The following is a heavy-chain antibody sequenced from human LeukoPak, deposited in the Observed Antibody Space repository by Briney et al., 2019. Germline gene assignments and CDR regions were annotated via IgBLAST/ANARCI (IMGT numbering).Heavy chain of an antibody. CDR1: GYSISSGYY. J-gene: IGHJ4*02. D-gene: IGHD3-22*01. CDR3: ARAQGLTMIVVPFDY. CDR2: IYHSGST. V-gene: IGHV4-38-2*02. Sequence: SETLSLTCTVSGYSISSGYYWGWIRQPPGKGLEWIGSIYHSGSTYYNPSLKSRVTISVDTSKNQFSLKLSSVTAADTAVYYCARAQGLTMIVVPFDYWGQGTLVTVSS.